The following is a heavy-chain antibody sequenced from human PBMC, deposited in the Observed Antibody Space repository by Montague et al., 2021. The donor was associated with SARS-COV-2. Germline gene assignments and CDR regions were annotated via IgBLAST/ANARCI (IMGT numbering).Heavy chain of an antibody. V-gene: IGHV3-23*03. CDR2: IYSGDSST. Sequence: SLRLSCAASGLTFSSYAMSWVRQAPGKGLEWVSVIYSGDSSTYYADSVKGRFTISRDNSKNTLYLQMDSLRAEDTAVYYCAKRGATSPFDSWGQGTLATVSS. D-gene: IGHD1-26*01. CDR3: AKRGATSPFDS. J-gene: IGHJ4*02. CDR1: GLTFSSYA.